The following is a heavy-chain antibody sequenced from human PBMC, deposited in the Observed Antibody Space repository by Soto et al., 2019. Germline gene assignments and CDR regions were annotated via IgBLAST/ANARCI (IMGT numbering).Heavy chain of an antibody. J-gene: IGHJ5*02. D-gene: IGHD2-8*01. Sequence: ISSSNGWGWRRQPPGKGLEWIGEIYHSGSTNYNPSLKSRVTISVDKSKNQFSLKLSSVTAADTAVYYCARRYCTNGVCYSSGFDPWGQGTLVTVSS. V-gene: IGHV4-4*02. CDR3: ARRYCTNGVCYSSGFDP. CDR2: IYHSGST. CDR1: ISSSNG.